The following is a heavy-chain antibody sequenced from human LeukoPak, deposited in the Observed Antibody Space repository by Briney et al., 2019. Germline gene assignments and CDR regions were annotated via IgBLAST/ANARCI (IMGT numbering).Heavy chain of an antibody. Sequence: ASVKVSCKASGYTFTGYYMHWVRQAPGQGLEWMGWINPNSGGTNYAQKFQGRVTMTRDTSISTAYMELSRLRSDDTAVYYCARVVGYSSSWYFTFDYWCQGTLVTVSS. V-gene: IGHV1-2*02. CDR3: ARVVGYSSSWYFTFDY. CDR1: GYTFTGYY. CDR2: INPNSGGT. J-gene: IGHJ4*02. D-gene: IGHD6-13*01.